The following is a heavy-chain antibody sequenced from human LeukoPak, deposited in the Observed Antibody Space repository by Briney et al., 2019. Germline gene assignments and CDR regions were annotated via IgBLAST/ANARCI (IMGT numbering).Heavy chain of an antibody. CDR3: TTDYGGSYYLLFDY. J-gene: IGHJ4*02. Sequence: QPGGSLRLSCAASGFTLRGYGMHWVRQAPGKGLVWVSRINSDGSSTSYAASVKGRFTISRDNAKNTLYLQMNSLKTEDTAVYYCTTDYGGSYYLLFDYWGQGTLVTVSS. CDR2: INSDGSST. D-gene: IGHD1-26*01. V-gene: IGHV3-74*01. CDR1: GFTLRGYG.